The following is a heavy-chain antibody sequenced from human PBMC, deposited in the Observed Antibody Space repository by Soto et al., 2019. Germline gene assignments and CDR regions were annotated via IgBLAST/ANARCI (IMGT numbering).Heavy chain of an antibody. D-gene: IGHD2-8*01. CDR2: IYSDGGT. CDR1: GFTISSYY. J-gene: IGHJ4*02. V-gene: IGHV3-53*02. CDR3: ARSPTPNLYFDN. Sequence: EVQLVETGGGVIRRGGSLTLSCAASGFTISSYYMSWVRQAPGKGLEWVSLIYSDGGTYFADSVKGRFSISSDNSNNMLFLEMTSLRAEDTAMYYCARSPTPNLYFDNWGQGTLVTVSS.